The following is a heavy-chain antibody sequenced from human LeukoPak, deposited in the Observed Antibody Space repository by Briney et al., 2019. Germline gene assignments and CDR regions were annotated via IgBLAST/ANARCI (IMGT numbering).Heavy chain of an antibody. J-gene: IGHJ4*02. CDR1: GGTFSSYA. V-gene: IGHV1-69*04. Sequence: VXXSCKASGGTFSSYAISWVRQAPXQGLEWMGRXIPILGIANYAQKFQGRVTITADKSTSTAYMELSSLRSEDTAVYYCARDTFNYDXSGXVDYWGQGTLXTVSS. D-gene: IGHD3-22*01. CDR2: XIPILGIA. CDR3: ARDTFNYDXSGXVDY.